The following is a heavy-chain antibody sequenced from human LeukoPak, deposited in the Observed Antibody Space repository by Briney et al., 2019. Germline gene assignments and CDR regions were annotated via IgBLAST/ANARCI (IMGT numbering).Heavy chain of an antibody. Sequence: GGSLRLSCAVSGFTFSSYAMSWVRQAPGKGLEWVSTISHTGGSTYYADSVKGRFTISRDNSKNTLYLQMNSLRAEDTAVYYCAKDRYSSGWYSPRGSYFDYWGQGTLVTVSS. CDR1: GFTFSSYA. V-gene: IGHV3-23*01. J-gene: IGHJ4*02. CDR2: ISHTGGST. D-gene: IGHD6-19*01. CDR3: AKDRYSSGWYSPRGSYFDY.